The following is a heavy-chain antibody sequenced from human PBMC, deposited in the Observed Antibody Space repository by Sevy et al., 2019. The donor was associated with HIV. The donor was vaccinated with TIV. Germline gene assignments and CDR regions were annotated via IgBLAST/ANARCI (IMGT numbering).Heavy chain of an antibody. CDR2: ISGGGGDT. V-gene: IGHV3-23*01. J-gene: IGHJ3*02. Sequence: GGSLRLSCEASGFTFSSNAMSCVRQAPGKGLEWVSGISGGGGDTFYADSVKGRFTISRDNSKNTLFLQINSLSAEDPALYYCVKGALYTIPNDAFDIWGQGTVVTVSS. CDR1: GFTFSSNA. CDR3: VKGALYTIPNDAFDI. D-gene: IGHD2-2*02.